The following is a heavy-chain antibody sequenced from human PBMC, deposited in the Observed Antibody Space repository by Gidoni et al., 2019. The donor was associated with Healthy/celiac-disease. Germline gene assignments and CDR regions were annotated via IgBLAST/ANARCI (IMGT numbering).Heavy chain of an antibody. CDR3: ATDLGSTMVRGDPNLEPYGMDV. D-gene: IGHD3-10*01. CDR2: FDPEDGET. J-gene: IGHJ6*02. V-gene: IGHV1-24*01. CDR1: GYTLTDFS. Sequence: QVQLVPSGAEVKKPGASAKVSCKVSGYTLTDFSMHWVRQAPGKGLEWMGGFDPEDGETIYAQKFQGRVTMTEDTSTDTAYMELSSLRSEDTAVYYCATDLGSTMVRGDPNLEPYGMDVWGQGTTVTVSS.